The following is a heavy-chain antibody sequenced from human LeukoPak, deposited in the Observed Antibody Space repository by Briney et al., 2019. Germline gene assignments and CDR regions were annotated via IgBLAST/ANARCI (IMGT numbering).Heavy chain of an antibody. V-gene: IGHV4-34*01. CDR2: INHSGST. J-gene: IGHJ5*02. CDR3: ARVLRSYYYGSGSFGDWFDP. D-gene: IGHD3-10*01. CDR1: GGSFSGYY. Sequence: SETLSLTCAVYGGSFSGYYWSWIRQPPGKGLEWIGEINHSGSTNYNPSLKSRVTISVDTSKNQFSLRLSSVTTADTAVYYCARVLRSYYYGSGSFGDWFDPWGQGTLVSVSS.